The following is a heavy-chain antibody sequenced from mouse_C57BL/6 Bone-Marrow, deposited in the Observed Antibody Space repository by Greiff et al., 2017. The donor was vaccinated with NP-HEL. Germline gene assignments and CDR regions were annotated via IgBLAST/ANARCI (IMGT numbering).Heavy chain of an antibody. J-gene: IGHJ1*03. CDR2: IDPENGDT. Sequence: VQLQQSGAELVRPGASVKLSCTASGFNIKDDYMHWVKQRPEQGLEWIGWIDPENGDTEYASKFQGKATITADPSSNTAYLQLSSLTSEDTAVYYCTRWGRNWYFDVWGTGTTVTVSS. CDR3: TRWGRNWYFDV. D-gene: IGHD4-1*01. V-gene: IGHV14-4*01. CDR1: GFNIKDDY.